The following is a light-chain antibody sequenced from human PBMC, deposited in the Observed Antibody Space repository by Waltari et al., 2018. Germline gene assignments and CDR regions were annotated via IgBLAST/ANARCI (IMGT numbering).Light chain of an antibody. CDR1: QSVSSSY. CDR3: QQYGSSPPIT. J-gene: IGKJ5*01. V-gene: IGKV3-20*01. CDR2: GAS. Sequence: EIVLTQSPGTLSLSPGERATLSCRASQSVSSSYLAWYQHKPGQAPRLLIYGASSRANGIPDRFSGSGSGTDFTLTISRLEAEDFAVYYCQQYGSSPPITFGQGTRLEIK.